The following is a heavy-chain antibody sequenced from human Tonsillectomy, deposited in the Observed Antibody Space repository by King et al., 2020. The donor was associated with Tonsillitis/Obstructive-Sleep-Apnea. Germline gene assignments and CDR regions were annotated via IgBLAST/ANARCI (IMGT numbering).Heavy chain of an antibody. CDR1: GYRFTSYW. Sequence: QLVQSGAEVKKPGESLRISCKGSGYRFTSYWISWVRQMPGKGLEWMGTIDPSDSYTKYSPSFQGHVTISVDKSISTAYLQWSSLKASDTAMYYCARLDLHGAYDTGGYYGMDVWGQGTTVTVSS. V-gene: IGHV5-10-1*03. J-gene: IGHJ6*02. CDR3: ARLDLHGAYDTGGYYGMDV. D-gene: IGHD3-22*01. CDR2: IDPSDSYT.